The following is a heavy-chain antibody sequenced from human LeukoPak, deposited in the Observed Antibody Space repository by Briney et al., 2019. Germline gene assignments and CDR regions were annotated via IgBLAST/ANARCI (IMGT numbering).Heavy chain of an antibody. CDR3: ARASTAIVIGAFDI. CDR1: GFTFSSYS. V-gene: IGHV3-21*01. Sequence: GGSLRLSCAASGFTFSSYSMNWVRQAPGKGLEWVSSISSSSSYIYYADSVKGRFTISRDNAKNSLYLQMNSLRAEDTAVYYCARASTAIVIGAFDIWGQGTMVTVSS. D-gene: IGHD5-18*01. J-gene: IGHJ3*02. CDR2: ISSSSSYI.